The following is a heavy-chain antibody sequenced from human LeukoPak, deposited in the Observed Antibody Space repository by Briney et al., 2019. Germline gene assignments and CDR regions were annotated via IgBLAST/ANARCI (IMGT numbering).Heavy chain of an antibody. CDR1: GYTFTGYY. CDR2: INPNSGGT. D-gene: IGHD1-1*01. CDR3: ARGRYRVQLERTRSSFYYYMDV. V-gene: IGHV1-2*02. J-gene: IGHJ6*03. Sequence: ASVKVSCKASGYTFTGYYMHWVRQAPGQGLEWMGWINPNSGGTNYAQKFQGRVTMTRDTSISTAYMGLSSLRSEDTAVYYCARGRYRVQLERTRSSFYYYMDVWGKGTTVTVSS.